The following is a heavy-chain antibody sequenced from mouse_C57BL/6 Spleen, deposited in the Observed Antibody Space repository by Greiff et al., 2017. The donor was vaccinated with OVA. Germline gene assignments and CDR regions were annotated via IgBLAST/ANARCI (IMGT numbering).Heavy chain of an antibody. CDR2: INPSNGGT. CDR1: GYTFTSYW. D-gene: IGHD1-1*01. V-gene: IGHV1-53*01. Sequence: VQLQQPGTELVKPGASVKLSCKASGYTFTSYWMHWVQQRPGQGLEWIGNINPSNGGTNYNEKFKSKATLTVDKSSSTADMQISSLTSEDSAVYYGARSRDPMIPTGYFDVWGTGTTVTVSS. CDR3: ARSRDPMIPTGYFDV. J-gene: IGHJ1*03.